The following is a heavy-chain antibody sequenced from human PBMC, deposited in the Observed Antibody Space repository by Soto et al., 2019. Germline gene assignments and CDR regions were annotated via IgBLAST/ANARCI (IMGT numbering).Heavy chain of an antibody. D-gene: IGHD6-6*01. J-gene: IGHJ4*02. Sequence: SETLSLTCTVSGVSVSCSYYLSWIRQPPGKGLEWIGYIYYSGSTNNNPSLKGRVTISIAASKNQFSLKLNSVTAADTAVYYCARVNVAARSYFDFWGQGTLVTVSS. CDR2: IYYSGST. CDR1: GVSVSCSYY. V-gene: IGHV4-61*01. CDR3: ARVNVAARSYFDF.